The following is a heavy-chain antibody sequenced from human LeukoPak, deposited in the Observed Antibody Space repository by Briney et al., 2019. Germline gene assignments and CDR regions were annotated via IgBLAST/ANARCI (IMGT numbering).Heavy chain of an antibody. V-gene: IGHV1-69*05. CDR1: GGTLTSYA. Sequence: VASVKVSCKVSGGTLTSYAISWVRQAPGQGLEWMGRSIPIFATANSTQKFPGRVTITTDESASTAYMEQSSLRSEDTAVYYCASAGYCSGGSCSTLLRYACSSAFDIWGQETMVTVSS. CDR2: SIPIFATA. J-gene: IGHJ3*02. CDR3: ASAGYCSGGSCSTLLRYACSSAFDI. D-gene: IGHD2-15*01.